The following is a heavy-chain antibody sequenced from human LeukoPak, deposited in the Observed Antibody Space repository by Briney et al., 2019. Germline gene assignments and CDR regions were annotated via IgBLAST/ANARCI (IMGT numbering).Heavy chain of an antibody. Sequence: SVKVSCKASVGTCSSYAISWVRQAPGQGLEWMGGIIPIFGTANYAQKFQGRVTITADESTSTAYMELSSLRSEDTAVYYCARDRWCSGGSCHWGYGMDVWGQGTTVTVSS. CDR3: ARDRWCSGGSCHWGYGMDV. V-gene: IGHV1-69*13. CDR1: VGTCSSYA. CDR2: IIPIFGTA. D-gene: IGHD2-15*01. J-gene: IGHJ6*02.